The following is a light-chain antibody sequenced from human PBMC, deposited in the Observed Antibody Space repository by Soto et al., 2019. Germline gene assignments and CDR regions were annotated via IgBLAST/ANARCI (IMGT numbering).Light chain of an antibody. V-gene: IGKV3-15*01. J-gene: IGKJ1*01. CDR3: QQYNNWPWT. CDR2: SAS. Sequence: EIVCTQSPATLSLSPGERATLSCRASQSVSNNYLAWYQQKPGQAPRLLIYSASRRATGFPARFSGSGSGTDFTLTISSLQSEDFAVYYCQQYNNWPWTFGQGTKVDIK. CDR1: QSVSNN.